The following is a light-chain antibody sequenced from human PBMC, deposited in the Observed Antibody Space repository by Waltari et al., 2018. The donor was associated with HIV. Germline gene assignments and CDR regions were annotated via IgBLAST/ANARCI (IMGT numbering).Light chain of an antibody. CDR3: QRYDRAPYT. V-gene: IGKV1-27*01. J-gene: IGKJ2*01. CDR1: QAIGSD. Sequence: DVQMTQSPSSLSASVGDRVAITCRASQAIGSDLAWYQQKPGKVPKLLIYATSTLQSGVPSRFSGSGSGTDFTLTITSLQTEDFACYYCQRYDRAPYTFGPGTKLELK. CDR2: ATS.